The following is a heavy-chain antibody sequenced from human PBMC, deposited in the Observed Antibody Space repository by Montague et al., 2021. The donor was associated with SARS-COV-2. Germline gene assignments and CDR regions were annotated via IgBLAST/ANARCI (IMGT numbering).Heavy chain of an antibody. CDR2: VRHIGST. Sequence: SETLSLTCGVYGGSLSEYYWTWIRQSPEKGLEWIGEVRHIGSTNYNPSLKSRVTMSVDKSKNQFSLKLRSVTAADTAVCYCASDRGPFDYWGQGTVVTVSS. D-gene: IGHD3-10*01. CDR1: GGSLSEYY. V-gene: IGHV4-34*01. CDR3: ASDRGPFDY. J-gene: IGHJ4*02.